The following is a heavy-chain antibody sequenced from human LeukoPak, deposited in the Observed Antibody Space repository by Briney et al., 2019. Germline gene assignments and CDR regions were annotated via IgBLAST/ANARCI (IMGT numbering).Heavy chain of an antibody. D-gene: IGHD2-2*01. CDR2: FDPEDGDT. V-gene: IGHV1-24*01. J-gene: IGHJ6*02. CDR3: ARDGGGYCSSTSCYGPHLTYYYYGMDV. Sequence: GASVKVSCKVSGYTLTELSIHWVRQAPGKGLEWMGVFDPEDGDTIYAQKFQGRVTMTEDTSTDTAYMELSSLRSEDTAVYYCARDGGGYCSSTSCYGPHLTYYYYGMDVWGQGTTVTVSS. CDR1: GYTLTELS.